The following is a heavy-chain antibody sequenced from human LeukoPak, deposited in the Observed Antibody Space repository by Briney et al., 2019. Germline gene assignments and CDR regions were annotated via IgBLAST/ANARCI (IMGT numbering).Heavy chain of an antibody. D-gene: IGHD3-22*01. Sequence: ASVKVSCKASGYTFTGYYMHWVRQAPGQGLEWMGWINPNSGGTNYAQKFQGRVTMTRDTSISTAYMELSRLRSDDTAEYYCATQYYYDSSGYYFYFDYWGQGTLVTVSS. CDR1: GYTFTGYY. CDR2: INPNSGGT. J-gene: IGHJ4*02. CDR3: ATQYYYDSSGYYFYFDY. V-gene: IGHV1-2*02.